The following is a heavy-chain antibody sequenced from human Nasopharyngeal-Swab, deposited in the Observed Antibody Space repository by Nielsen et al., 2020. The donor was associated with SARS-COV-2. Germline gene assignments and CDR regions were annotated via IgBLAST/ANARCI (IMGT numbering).Heavy chain of an antibody. CDR1: GFTSNNYW. Sequence: GSLRLSCAASGFTSNNYWMHWVRQVPGRGLVWVSRINNDGSITNYADSVKGRFTISRDDAKNTVYLQMNSLRADDTAVYYCGRPHRSSHYVVDYWGQGTLVTVSS. D-gene: IGHD6-13*01. V-gene: IGHV3-74*01. CDR2: INNDGSIT. J-gene: IGHJ4*02. CDR3: GRPHRSSHYVVDY.